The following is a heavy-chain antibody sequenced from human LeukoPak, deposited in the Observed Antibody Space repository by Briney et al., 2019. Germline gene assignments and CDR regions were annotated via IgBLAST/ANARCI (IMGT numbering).Heavy chain of an antibody. D-gene: IGHD5-12*01. V-gene: IGHV3-30-3*01. J-gene: IGHJ6*02. CDR1: GFTFRNYV. CDR2: ISYDGSNK. Sequence: GGSLRLSCAASGFTFRNYVIHWVRQAPGKGLEWVAVISYDGSNKYYADSVKGRFTISRDNSKNTLYLQMNSLRAEDTAVYYCARDSVAYYYYYGMDVWGQGTTVTVSS. CDR3: ARDSVAYYYYYGMDV.